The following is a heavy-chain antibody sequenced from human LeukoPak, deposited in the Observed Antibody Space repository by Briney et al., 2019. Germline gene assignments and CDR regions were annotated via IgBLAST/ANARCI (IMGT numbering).Heavy chain of an antibody. V-gene: IGHV3-48*03. CDR3: ARDKYASSRYYYRGFDI. J-gene: IGHJ3*02. D-gene: IGHD3-22*01. CDR1: GFTFSSYD. Sequence: PGGSLRLSCAASGFTFSSYDMNWVRQAPGKGLEWGSYISNSGSNIYYADSVKGRFTMSRDNAKKALYLQMNSLRAEDTAVYYCARDKYASSRYYYRGFDIWGQGTMVTVSS. CDR2: ISNSGSNI.